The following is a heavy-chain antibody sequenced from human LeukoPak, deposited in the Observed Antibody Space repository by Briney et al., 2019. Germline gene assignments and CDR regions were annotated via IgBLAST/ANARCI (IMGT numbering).Heavy chain of an antibody. V-gene: IGHV3-15*01. Sequence: SGGSLRLSCAASGFTFSNAWMSWVRQAPGKGLEWVGRIKSKTDGGTTDYAAPVKGRFTISRDDSKNTLYLQMNSLKTEDTAVYYCTTDPSIVLMVYAIGPPDYWGQGTLVTVSS. CDR1: GFTFSNAW. D-gene: IGHD2-8*01. CDR2: IKSKTDGGTT. J-gene: IGHJ4*02. CDR3: TTDPSIVLMVYAIGPPDY.